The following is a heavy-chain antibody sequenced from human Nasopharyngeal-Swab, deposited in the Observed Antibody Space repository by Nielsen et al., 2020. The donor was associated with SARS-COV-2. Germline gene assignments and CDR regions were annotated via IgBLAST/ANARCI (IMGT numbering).Heavy chain of an antibody. CDR3: ARQRNHVFDI. V-gene: IGHV4-39*01. Sequence: RQAPGKGVSWFGSICSGGTTYYKASLKSGVTISVDTSKSPFSLKLPSVTAADTAMYYCARQRNHVFDIWGQGTMVTVSS. J-gene: IGHJ3*02. CDR2: ICSGGTT.